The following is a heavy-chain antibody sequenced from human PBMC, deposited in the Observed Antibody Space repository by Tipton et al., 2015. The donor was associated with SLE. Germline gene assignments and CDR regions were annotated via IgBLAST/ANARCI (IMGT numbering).Heavy chain of an antibody. CDR2: INWNGDTT. CDR1: GFTFDDYG. V-gene: IGHV3-20*04. D-gene: IGHD3-9*01. CDR3: ARAAVITIVRRRHYYYYMDV. J-gene: IGHJ6*03. Sequence: GSLRLSCAASGFTFDDYGMSWVRQAPGQGLEWVSAINWNGDTTGYADSVKGRFTISRDNAKNSLYLQMNSLRAEDTAVYYCARAAVITIVRRRHYYYYMDVWGKGTTVAVSS.